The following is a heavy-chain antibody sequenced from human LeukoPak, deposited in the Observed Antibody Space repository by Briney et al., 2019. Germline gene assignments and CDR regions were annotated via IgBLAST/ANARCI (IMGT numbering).Heavy chain of an antibody. Sequence: GGSLRLSCVASGYNFSPYWMSWVRQTPGKGLEWVASISNGGYATYYTDSVRGRFTISRDDAKNSLFLHMNGLGPDDTAVYYCTRENYVPDSWGQGNLVTVSS. CDR1: GYNFSPYW. D-gene: IGHD3-10*02. CDR2: ISNGGYAT. CDR3: TRENYVPDS. V-gene: IGHV3-7*03. J-gene: IGHJ4*02.